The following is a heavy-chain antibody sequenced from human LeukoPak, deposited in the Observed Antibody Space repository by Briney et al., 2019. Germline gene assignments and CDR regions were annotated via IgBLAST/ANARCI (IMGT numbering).Heavy chain of an antibody. V-gene: IGHV3-7*01. CDR2: IKKDGSAE. CDR1: GLSLSSYW. D-gene: IGHD3-10*01. J-gene: IGHJ4*02. Sequence: GGSLRLSCVGSGLSLSSYWMTWVRQAPGKGLEWMADIKKDGSAEYYVDSVKGRFTISRDNANNSLFLQMNSLRAEDTAVYYCARESLWYGDLLSPYFDYWGQGALVTVSS. CDR3: ARESLWYGDLLSPYFDY.